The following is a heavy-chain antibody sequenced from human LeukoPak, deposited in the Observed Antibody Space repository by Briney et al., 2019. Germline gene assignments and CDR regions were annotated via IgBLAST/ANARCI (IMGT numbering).Heavy chain of an antibody. D-gene: IGHD3-22*01. Sequence: GGSLRLPCAASGFTFSSHAMSWVRQAPGKGRERVSAISGSSGSPYYADSVKGRFTITRDNTKNTLYLQMNSLRAEDTAVYYCAKGTMIVVAADYMDVWGKGTTVTVSS. CDR3: AKGTMIVVAADYMDV. CDR1: GFTFSSHA. V-gene: IGHV3-23*01. CDR2: ISGSSGSP. J-gene: IGHJ6*03.